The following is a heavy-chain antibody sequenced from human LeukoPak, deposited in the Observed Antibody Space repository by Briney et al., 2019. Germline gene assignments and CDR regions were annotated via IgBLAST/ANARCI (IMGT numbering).Heavy chain of an antibody. V-gene: IGHV3-23*01. D-gene: IGHD3-10*01. CDR2: INSGGRGART. Sequence: GGSLRLSCAASGFTLSSYAMSWVRQAPGKGLEWVSGINSGGRGARTYYADSVKGRFSISRDNSKNTLYLQMNSLRAEDTAVYYGAKKGESLDYYYMDVWGQGTTVTVSS. J-gene: IGHJ6*02. CDR1: GFTLSSYA. CDR3: AKKGESLDYYYMDV.